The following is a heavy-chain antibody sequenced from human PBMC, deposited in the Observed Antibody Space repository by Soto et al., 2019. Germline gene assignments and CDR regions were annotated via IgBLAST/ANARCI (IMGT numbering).Heavy chain of an antibody. D-gene: IGHD3-3*01. V-gene: IGHV3-7*03. CDR2: IKQDGSEK. CDR3: ARIMERFLEWLFSPSTTPIDYGMDV. Sequence: PGGSLRLSCAASGFTFSSYWMSWVRQAPGKGLEWVANIKQDGSEKYYVDSVKGRFTISRDNAKNSLYLQMNSLRAEDTAVYYCARIMERFLEWLFSPSTTPIDYGMDVWGQGTTVTVSS. J-gene: IGHJ6*02. CDR1: GFTFSSYW.